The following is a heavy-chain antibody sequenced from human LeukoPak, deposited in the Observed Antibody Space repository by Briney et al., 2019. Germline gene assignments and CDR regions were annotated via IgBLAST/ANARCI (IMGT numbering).Heavy chain of an antibody. CDR1: GDSISSYY. Sequence: PSETLSLTCTVSGDSISSYYWSWIRQPAGKGLEWIGRMYTSGSTNYNPSLKSRVTISVDKSKNQFSLKLSSVTAADTAVYYCARAPDYYSYYYYYMDVWGKGTPVTVSS. CDR2: MYTSGST. D-gene: IGHD3-10*01. V-gene: IGHV4-4*07. J-gene: IGHJ6*03. CDR3: ARAPDYYSYYYYYMDV.